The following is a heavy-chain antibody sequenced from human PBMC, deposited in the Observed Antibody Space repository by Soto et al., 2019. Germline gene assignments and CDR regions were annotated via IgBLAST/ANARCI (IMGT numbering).Heavy chain of an antibody. V-gene: IGHV1-3*01. CDR1: GYTFTSYA. CDR2: INAGNGNT. J-gene: IGHJ4*02. D-gene: IGHD2-2*01. Sequence: ASVKVSCKASGYTFTSYAMHWVRQAPGQRLEWMGWINAGNGNTKYSQKFQGRVTITRDTSASTAYMEMSSLRSEDTVVYYCAIGPMHPYYCSSTSCQLGPFDYWGQGTLVTVSS. CDR3: AIGPMHPYYCSSTSCQLGPFDY.